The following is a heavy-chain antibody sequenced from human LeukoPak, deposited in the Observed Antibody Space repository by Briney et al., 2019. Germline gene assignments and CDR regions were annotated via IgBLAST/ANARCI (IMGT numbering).Heavy chain of an antibody. CDR3: ATGQWLVGTPFDY. CDR2: INPNSGGT. D-gene: IGHD6-19*01. Sequence: ASVKVSCKASGYTFTGYYMHWVRQAPGQGLEWMGWINPNSGGTNYAQKFQGWVTMTRDTSISTAYMELSRLRSEDTAVYYCATGQWLVGTPFDYWGQGTLVTVSS. CDR1: GYTFTGYY. J-gene: IGHJ4*02. V-gene: IGHV1-2*04.